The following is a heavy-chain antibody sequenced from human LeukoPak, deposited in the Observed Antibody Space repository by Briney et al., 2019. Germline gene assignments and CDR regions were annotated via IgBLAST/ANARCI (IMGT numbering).Heavy chain of an antibody. J-gene: IGHJ5*02. V-gene: IGHV1-2*02. CDR3: ARTIGVPVAGRTGSYINWLDP. D-gene: IGHD3-10*01. Sequence: ASVKVSCKASGYTFTGYYMHWVRQAPGQGLEWMGWINPNSGGTNYAQKFQGRVTMTRDTSISTAYMELSRLTSDDTAVYYCARTIGVPVAGRTGSYINWLDPWGQGTLVTVSS. CDR1: GYTFTGYY. CDR2: INPNSGGT.